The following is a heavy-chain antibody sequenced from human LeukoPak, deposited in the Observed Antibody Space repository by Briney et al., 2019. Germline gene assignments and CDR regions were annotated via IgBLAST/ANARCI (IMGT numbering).Heavy chain of an antibody. CDR3: ARDRSSIGSGSDY. CDR1: GYTFTGYY. Sequence: ASVKVSCKASGYTFTGYYMHWVRQAPGQGLEWMGWINPNSGGTNYAQKFQGRVTMTRDTSTSTVYMELSSLRSEDTAVYYCARDRSSIGSGSDYWGQGTLVTVSS. J-gene: IGHJ4*02. D-gene: IGHD6-19*01. V-gene: IGHV1-2*02. CDR2: INPNSGGT.